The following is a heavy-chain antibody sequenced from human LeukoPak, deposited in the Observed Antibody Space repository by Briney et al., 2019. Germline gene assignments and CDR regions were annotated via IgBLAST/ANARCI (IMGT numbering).Heavy chain of an antibody. Sequence: GGSLRLSCAASGFTVSSNYMSWVRQAPGKGLEWVSLIDSVGSTYYADAVKGRFITSRDNYKNTVYLQMNSLRAEDTAVYYCARGVRPGIAAAYFWGQGTLVTVSS. CDR3: ARGVRPGIAAAYF. CDR1: GFTVSSNY. CDR2: IDSVGST. D-gene: IGHD6-13*01. V-gene: IGHV3-66*01. J-gene: IGHJ4*02.